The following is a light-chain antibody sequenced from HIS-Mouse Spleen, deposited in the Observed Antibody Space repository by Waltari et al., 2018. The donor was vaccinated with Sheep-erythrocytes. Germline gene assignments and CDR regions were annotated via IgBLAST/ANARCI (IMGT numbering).Light chain of an antibody. Sequence: QSALTQPASVSGSPGQSITISCTGTSSDVGSYNLVSWYQQHPGKAPKLMIYEGSKRPSWVSNSFSGSKSGNTASLTISGLQAEDEADYYCCSYAGSSTPWVFGGGTKLTVL. V-gene: IGLV2-23*01. CDR3: CSYAGSSTPWV. J-gene: IGLJ3*02. CDR1: SSDVGSYNL. CDR2: EGS.